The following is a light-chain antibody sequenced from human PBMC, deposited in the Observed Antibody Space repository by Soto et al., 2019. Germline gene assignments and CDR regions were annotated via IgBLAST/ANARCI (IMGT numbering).Light chain of an antibody. CDR3: CSYAGNSTPYV. Sequence: SALTXPASVSGSPGQSITISCTGTSSDVGNYDLVSWYQQHPGKAPKLIIYEGSKRPSGLSNRFSGSKSGNTASLTISGLQAEDEADYYCCSYAGNSTPYVFGTGTKVTVL. CDR1: SSDVGNYDL. V-gene: IGLV2-23*01. CDR2: EGS. J-gene: IGLJ1*01.